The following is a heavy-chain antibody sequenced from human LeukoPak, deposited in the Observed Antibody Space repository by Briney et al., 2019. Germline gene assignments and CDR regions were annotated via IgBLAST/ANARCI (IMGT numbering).Heavy chain of an antibody. CDR1: GFIFSNYG. J-gene: IGHJ4*02. CDR3: ASGRNQAY. V-gene: IGHV3-30*02. Sequence: GGSLRLSCAASGFIFSNYGMHWVRQAPDKGLEWVAFLQNDGSDIHYADSVKGRFTISRDNAKNSLYLQMNSLRAEDTAVYYCASGRNQAYWGQGTLVTVSS. D-gene: IGHD1-14*01. CDR2: LQNDGSDI.